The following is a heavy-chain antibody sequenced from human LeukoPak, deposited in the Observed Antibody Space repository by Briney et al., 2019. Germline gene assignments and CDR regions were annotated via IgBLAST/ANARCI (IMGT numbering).Heavy chain of an antibody. CDR1: GFTFSSYS. Sequence: GGSLRLSCAASGFTFSSYSMNWVRQAPGKGLEWVSSISSSGSHMYYADSVKGRFTISRDNAKNSLYLQMNSLRAEDTAVYYCARTHDYYGMDVWGQGTTVTVSS. V-gene: IGHV3-21*01. J-gene: IGHJ6*02. CDR2: ISSSGSHM. CDR3: ARTHDYYGMDV.